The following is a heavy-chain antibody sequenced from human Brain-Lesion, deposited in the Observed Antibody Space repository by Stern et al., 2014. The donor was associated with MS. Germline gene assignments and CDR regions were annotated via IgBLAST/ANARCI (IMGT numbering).Heavy chain of an antibody. V-gene: IGHV1-46*01. CDR2: ITPIGSST. CDR3: ARVLTGTLTVDY. CDR1: GYTLTDYF. J-gene: IGHJ4*02. Sequence: VHLVESGAEVKKPGASVNISCKASGYTLTDYFMYWVRQAPGQGLVWLGVITPIGSSTNHAQDFQGRVTMTTDTSTITAYMELRSLRSDDTAVYYCARVLTGTLTVDYWGQGTLVTVSS. D-gene: IGHD1-20*01.